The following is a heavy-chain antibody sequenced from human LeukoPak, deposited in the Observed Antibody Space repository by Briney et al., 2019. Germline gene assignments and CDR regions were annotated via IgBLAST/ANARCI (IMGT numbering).Heavy chain of an antibody. V-gene: IGHV3-30*04. Sequence: GGSLRLSCAASGFTFSSYAMHWVRQAPGKGLEWVAMISYDKSNKYFTDSVKGRFTISRDNSKNTLYLQMNSLRTEDTAVYYCARDFVYFDYWGQGTLVTVSS. CDR3: ARDFVYFDY. CDR1: GFTFSSYA. J-gene: IGHJ4*02. CDR2: ISYDKSNK.